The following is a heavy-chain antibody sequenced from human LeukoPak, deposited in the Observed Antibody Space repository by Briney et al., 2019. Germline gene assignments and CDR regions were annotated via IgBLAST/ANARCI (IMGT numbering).Heavy chain of an antibody. CDR3: TRDRSRAEDD. V-gene: IGHV3-7*01. CDR2: INQGGSDK. Sequence: GGSLRLSCAASGFTFSGHGMSWGRQAPGKGLEWVANINQGGSDKYYVDSVKGRFTISRDNANNLLYLQMNSLRGEDTAVYYCTRDRSRAEDDWGQGTLVTVSS. D-gene: IGHD1-14*01. J-gene: IGHJ4*02. CDR1: GFTFSGHG.